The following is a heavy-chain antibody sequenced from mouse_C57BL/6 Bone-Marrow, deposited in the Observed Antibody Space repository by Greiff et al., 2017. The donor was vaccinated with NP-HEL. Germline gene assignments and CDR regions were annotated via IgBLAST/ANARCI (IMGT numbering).Heavy chain of an antibody. CDR1: GFNIKDDY. D-gene: IGHD2-10*02. CDR3: TTDFVWARGY. V-gene: IGHV14-4*01. CDR2: IDPENGDT. J-gene: IGHJ2*01. Sequence: VQLQQSGAELVRPGASVKLSCTASGFNIKDDYMHWVKQRPEQGLEWIGWIDPENGDTEYASKFQGKATIPADTSSNTAYLQLSSLTSEDTAVYYCTTDFVWARGYWGQGTTLTVSS.